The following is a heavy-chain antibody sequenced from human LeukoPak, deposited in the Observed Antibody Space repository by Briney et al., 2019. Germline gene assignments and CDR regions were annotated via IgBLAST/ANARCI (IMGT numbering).Heavy chain of an antibody. V-gene: IGHV3-43*02. CDR3: AKDPESVAVAGTGDY. CDR2: MRGDGGSK. J-gene: IGHJ4*02. CDR1: GFTFGVFA. D-gene: IGHD6-19*01. Sequence: GGSLRLSCAASGFTFGVFAMLGARQAPGKGLVWVSLMRGDGGSKYYADSGKGRFTIYRDNSKNSLYLQMTSLRTEDTALYYCAKDPESVAVAGTGDYWGQGTLVTVSS.